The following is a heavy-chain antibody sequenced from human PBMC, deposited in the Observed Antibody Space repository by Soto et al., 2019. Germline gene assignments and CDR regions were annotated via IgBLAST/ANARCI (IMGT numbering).Heavy chain of an antibody. D-gene: IGHD1-26*01. CDR1: GFTFSSYA. Sequence: GGSLRLSCAASGFTFSSYAMSWVRQAPGNGLEWVGRIQSKTDGGTTDYAAPVKGRFTISRDDSKNMLYLQMNSLKSEDTAVYYCTTGGIVGASFYDPILNQGYWGQGTLVTVSS. CDR2: IQSKTDGGTT. V-gene: IGHV3-15*01. CDR3: TTGGIVGASFYDPILNQGY. J-gene: IGHJ4*02.